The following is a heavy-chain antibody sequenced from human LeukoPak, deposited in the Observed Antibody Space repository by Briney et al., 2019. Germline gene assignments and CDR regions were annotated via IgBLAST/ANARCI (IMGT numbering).Heavy chain of an antibody. D-gene: IGHD5-24*01. Sequence: GGSLRLSCAASGFTFSDYYMSWIRQAPGKGLECVSYISSSGSTIYYADSVKGRFTISRDNAKNSLYLQMNSLRAEDTAVYYCARPSADGYNFIFFDYWGQGTLVTVSS. V-gene: IGHV3-11*01. CDR1: GFTFSDYY. CDR2: ISSSGSTI. CDR3: ARPSADGYNFIFFDY. J-gene: IGHJ4*02.